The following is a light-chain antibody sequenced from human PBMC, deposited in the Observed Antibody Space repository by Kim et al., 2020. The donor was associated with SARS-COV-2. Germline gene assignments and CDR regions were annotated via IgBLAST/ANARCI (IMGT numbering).Light chain of an antibody. CDR1: QSVSSNY. J-gene: IGKJ2*01. CDR2: LAS. Sequence: SPGESATLSCRASQSVSSNYLAWYHQRPGQAPRLLIYLASTRATGAPDRFSGSGSGTDFTLTIRRLEPEDSGVFYCQQYDTSPYTFGQGTKVDIK. CDR3: QQYDTSPYT. V-gene: IGKV3-20*01.